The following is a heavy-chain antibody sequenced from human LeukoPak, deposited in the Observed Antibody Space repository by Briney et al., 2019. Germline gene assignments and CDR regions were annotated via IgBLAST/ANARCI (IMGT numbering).Heavy chain of an antibody. V-gene: IGHV3-30-3*01. Sequence: GGSLRLSCAASGFTFSSCAMHWVRQAPGKGLEWEAVISYDGSNKYYADSVKGRFTISRDNSKNTLYLQMNSLRAEDTAVYYCARDYRITYYYYYGMDVWGQGTTVTVSS. CDR1: GFTFSSCA. J-gene: IGHJ6*02. CDR3: ARDYRITYYYYYGMDV. CDR2: ISYDGSNK. D-gene: IGHD5-24*01.